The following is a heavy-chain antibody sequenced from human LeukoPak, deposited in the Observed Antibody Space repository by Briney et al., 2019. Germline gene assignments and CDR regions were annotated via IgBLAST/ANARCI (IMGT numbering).Heavy chain of an antibody. CDR1: GFTFTTYA. Sequence: PGGSLRLSCAASGFTFTTYAMSWVRQAPGKGLEWVSGISGSGSSTYYADSVKGRFTISRDNSKNTLYLQLNSLRVEDTAVYYCAKNSHYGYIWVATHGGQGTLLTASS. CDR2: ISGSGSST. CDR3: AKNSHYGYIWVATH. D-gene: IGHD3-16*01. J-gene: IGHJ4*02. V-gene: IGHV3-23*01.